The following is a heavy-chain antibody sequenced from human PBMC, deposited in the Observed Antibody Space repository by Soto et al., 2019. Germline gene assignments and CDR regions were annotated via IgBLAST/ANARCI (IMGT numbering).Heavy chain of an antibody. V-gene: IGHV1-18*01. CDR3: ASPVGVVVTAGWFDP. Sequence: ASVKVSCKASGYTFTSYGISWVRQAPGQGLEWMGWISAYNGNTNYAQKLQGRVTMTTDTSTSTAYMELRSLRSDDTAVYYCASPVGVVVTAGWFDPWGQGTLVTVSS. CDR1: GYTFTSYG. J-gene: IGHJ5*02. CDR2: ISAYNGNT. D-gene: IGHD2-21*02.